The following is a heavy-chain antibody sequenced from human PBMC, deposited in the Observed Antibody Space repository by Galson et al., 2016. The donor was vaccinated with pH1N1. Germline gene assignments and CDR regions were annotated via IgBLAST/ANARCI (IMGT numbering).Heavy chain of an antibody. CDR3: AGNARRYHLDS. CDR1: GVVFSDLF. V-gene: IGHV3-11*06. Sequence: SLRLSCAASGVVFSDLFLAWIRQTPGQGLEYLAHISASGSYTTYAYSVKGRFTITRDNANNSLYLDINNLRAEDTAVYFCAGNARRYHLDSWGQGALVTVSS. CDR2: ISASGSYT. D-gene: IGHD1-14*01. J-gene: IGHJ4*02.